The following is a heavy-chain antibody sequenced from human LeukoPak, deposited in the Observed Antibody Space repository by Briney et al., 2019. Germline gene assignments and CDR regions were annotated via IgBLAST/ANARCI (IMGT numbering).Heavy chain of an antibody. Sequence: PSETLSLTCTVSGGSITSSTYYWGWIRQPPGKGLEWIGSIYYSGNTYYNPSLKSRVTTSVDTSKNQFSLKLSSVTAADTAVYYCARLTYGSGSYCYFDYWGQGTLVTVSS. V-gene: IGHV4-39*01. CDR2: IYYSGNT. J-gene: IGHJ4*02. CDR3: ARLTYGSGSYCYFDY. D-gene: IGHD3-10*01. CDR1: GGSITSSTYY.